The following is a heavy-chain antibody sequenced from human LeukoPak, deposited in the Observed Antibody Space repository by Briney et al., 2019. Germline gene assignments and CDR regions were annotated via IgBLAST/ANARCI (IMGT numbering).Heavy chain of an antibody. D-gene: IGHD6-6*01. V-gene: IGHV4-30-2*01. CDR1: GGSISSSSYY. J-gene: IGHJ4*02. CDR2: IYHSGST. CDR3: ARGRGIAARPCDY. Sequence: SETLSLTCTVSGGSISSSSYYWSWIRQPPGKGLEWIGYIYHSGSTYYNPSLKSRVTISVDRSKNQFSLKLSSVTAADTAVYYCARGRGIAARPCDYWGQGTLVTVSS.